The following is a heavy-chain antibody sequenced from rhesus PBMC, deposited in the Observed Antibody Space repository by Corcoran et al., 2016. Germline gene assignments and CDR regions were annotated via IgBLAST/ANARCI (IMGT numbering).Heavy chain of an antibody. D-gene: IGHD2-39*02. CDR2: LSNASTYI. Sequence: EVQLVESGGGLVQPGGSLRLSCSASGFTFSSYGMSWVRQAPGQGLEWVSSLSNASTYIFTAVSVKGRINSSRDDARNTLALQMNSLRAEETAVYYCTRTFCSGGVCYTDYWGQGVLFTVSS. CDR1: GFTFSSYG. V-gene: IGHV3S16*01. CDR3: TRTFCSGGVCYTDY. J-gene: IGHJ4*01.